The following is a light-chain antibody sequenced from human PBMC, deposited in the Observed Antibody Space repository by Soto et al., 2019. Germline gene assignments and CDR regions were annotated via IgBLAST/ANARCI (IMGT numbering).Light chain of an antibody. CDR2: AAS. CDR1: QSISSY. J-gene: IGKJ5*01. CDR3: QQYYSYPIT. V-gene: IGKV1-39*01. Sequence: DIQMTQSPSSLSASVGDSVTITCRASQSISSYLNWYQQKPGKAPKLLIYAASSLQSGVPSRFSGSGSGTDFTLTISSLQAEDFATYYCQQYYSYPITFGQGTRLEIK.